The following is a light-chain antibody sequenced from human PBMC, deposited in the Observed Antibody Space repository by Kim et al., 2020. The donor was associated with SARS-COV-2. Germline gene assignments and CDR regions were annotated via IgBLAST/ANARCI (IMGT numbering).Light chain of an antibody. V-gene: IGLV2-11*01. J-gene: IGLJ2*01. CDR3: CSYAGSYTVV. CDR1: SSDVGGYNY. Sequence: GQSGNISCTGTSSDVGGYNYVSWYQQHPGKAPKLMICDVSKRPSGVPDRFSGSKSGNTASLTVSGLQAEDEADYYCCSYAGSYTVVFGGGTQLTVL. CDR2: DVS.